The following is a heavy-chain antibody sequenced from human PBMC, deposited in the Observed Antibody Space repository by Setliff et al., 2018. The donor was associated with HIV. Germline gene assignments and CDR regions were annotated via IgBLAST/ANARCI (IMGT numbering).Heavy chain of an antibody. CDR3: ARDLEMATSTYWYFDL. CDR2: INHSGST. D-gene: IGHD5-12*01. J-gene: IGHJ2*01. Sequence: SETLSLTCAVYNGSFSGYYWTWIRQPPGKGLEWIGEINHSGSTNYSPSLKSRVTISVDTSKNQFSLKLSSVTAADTAVYYCARDLEMATSTYWYFDLWGRGTLVTVSS. V-gene: IGHV4-34*01. CDR1: NGSFSGYY.